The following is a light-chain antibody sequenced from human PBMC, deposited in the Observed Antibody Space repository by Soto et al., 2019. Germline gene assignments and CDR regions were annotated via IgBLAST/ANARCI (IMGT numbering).Light chain of an antibody. CDR1: QSVSSN. CDR3: QQYNNWPAT. CDR2: GAS. Sequence: EIVMTQSPATLSVSPGERDTLSCRASQSVSSNLAWYQQKPGQAPRLLIYGASTRATGIPARFSGSGSGTEFTLTISSLQSEDFAVYYCQQYNNWPATFGQGTKV. J-gene: IGKJ1*01. V-gene: IGKV3-15*01.